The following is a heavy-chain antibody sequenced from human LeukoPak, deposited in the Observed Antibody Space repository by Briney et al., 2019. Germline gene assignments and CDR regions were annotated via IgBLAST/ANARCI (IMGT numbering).Heavy chain of an antibody. D-gene: IGHD2-2*02. J-gene: IGHJ4*02. Sequence: GRSLRLSCAASGFTFTAYAMSWVRQAPGKGLEWVSAISGSGGGTYYADSVKGRFTISRDNSKNTVYLQMNSLRGEDTAVYYCAKEVGGYTTFDYWGQGTLVTVSS. CDR1: GFTFTAYA. CDR2: ISGSGGGT. V-gene: IGHV3-23*01. CDR3: AKEVGGYTTFDY.